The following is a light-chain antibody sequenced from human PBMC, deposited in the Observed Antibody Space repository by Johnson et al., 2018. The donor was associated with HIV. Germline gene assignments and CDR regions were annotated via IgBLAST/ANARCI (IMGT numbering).Light chain of an antibody. V-gene: IGLV1-40*01. CDR1: SSNIGAGYD. J-gene: IGLJ1*01. Sequence: QSVLTQPPSVSGAPGQRVTISCTGSSSNIGAGYDVHWYQHLPGPAPKLLIYGNSNRPSGVPDRFSGSKSGTSASLAITGLQAEDEAGYYCQSYDSSLSANYVFGTGTKVTVL. CDR3: QSYDSSLSANYV. CDR2: GNS.